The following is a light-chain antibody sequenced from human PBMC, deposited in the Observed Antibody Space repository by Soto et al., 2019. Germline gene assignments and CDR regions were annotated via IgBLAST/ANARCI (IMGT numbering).Light chain of an antibody. J-gene: IGKJ1*01. CDR3: QQCDSSLPWT. CDR1: QIISSAY. V-gene: IGKV3-20*01. CDR2: ASS. Sequence: EIVLTQSPGTLSLSPGDRATLSCRASQIISSAYLAWYQQRPGQAPRLLIYASSSRATGIPDRFSGSGSGTDFTLTISRLEPEDFAGYYCQQCDSSLPWTFGQGTKVEMK.